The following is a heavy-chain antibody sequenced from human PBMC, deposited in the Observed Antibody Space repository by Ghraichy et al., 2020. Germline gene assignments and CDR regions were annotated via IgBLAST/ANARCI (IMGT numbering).Heavy chain of an antibody. CDR1: GFTFSSYS. CDR2: ISSSSSYI. J-gene: IGHJ3*02. D-gene: IGHD1-26*01. V-gene: IGHV3-21*01. CDR3: ARHSLPKWELRGDAFDI. Sequence: GGSLRLSCAASGFTFSSYSMNWVRQAPGKGLEWVSSISSSSSYIYYADSVKGRFTISRDNAKNSLYLQMNSLRAEDTAVYYCARHSLPKWELRGDAFDIWGQGTMVTVSS.